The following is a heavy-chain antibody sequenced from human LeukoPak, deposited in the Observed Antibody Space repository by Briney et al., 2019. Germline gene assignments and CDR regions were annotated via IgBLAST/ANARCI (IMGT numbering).Heavy chain of an antibody. CDR2: ISWNSGSI. CDR3: ARARSDYSRSPRGYYYYHGMDV. J-gene: IGHJ6*02. CDR1: GFTFDDYA. Sequence: TGGSLRLSCAASGFTFDDYAMPWVRQAPGKGLEWVSGISWNSGSIGYADSVKGRFTISRDNAKNSLYLQMNSLRPEDTALYYCARARSDYSRSPRGYYYYHGMDVWGQGTTVTVSS. D-gene: IGHD4-11*01. V-gene: IGHV3-9*01.